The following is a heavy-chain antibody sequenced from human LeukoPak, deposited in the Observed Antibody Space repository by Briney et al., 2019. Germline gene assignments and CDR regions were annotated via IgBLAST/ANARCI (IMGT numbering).Heavy chain of an antibody. CDR2: IKQGGSEK. J-gene: IGHJ6*02. V-gene: IGHV3-7*03. D-gene: IGHD3-3*01. Sequence: GGSLRLSCAASGFTFSSYWMSWVRQAPGKGLEWVANIKQGGSEKYYVDSVKGRFTISRDNAKNSLYLQMNSLRAEDTAVYYCARFLEWSIYYYGMDVWGQGTTVTVSS. CDR1: GFTFSSYW. CDR3: ARFLEWSIYYYGMDV.